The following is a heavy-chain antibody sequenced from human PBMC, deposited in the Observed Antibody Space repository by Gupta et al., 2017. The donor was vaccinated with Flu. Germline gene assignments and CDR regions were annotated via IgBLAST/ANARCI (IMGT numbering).Heavy chain of an antibody. CDR3: AREPGSWYVGVYYYYGMDV. CDR2: IYTSGST. V-gene: IGHV4-4*07. J-gene: IGHJ6*02. CDR1: GGSLSSYY. D-gene: IGHD6-13*01. Sequence: QVQLPESGPGLVKPSETLSLTCTVSGGSLSSYYWSWIRQPAGKGLEWIGRIYTSGSTNYNPSLKSRVTMSVDTSKNQFSLKLSSVTAADTAVYYCAREPGSWYVGVYYYYGMDVWGQGTTVTVSS.